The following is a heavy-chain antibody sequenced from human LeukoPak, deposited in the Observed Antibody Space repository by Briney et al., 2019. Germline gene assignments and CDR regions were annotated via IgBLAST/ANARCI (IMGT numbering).Heavy chain of an antibody. V-gene: IGHV4-59*01. CDR1: GGSISSYY. CDR3: ARGYGDYFGIDY. J-gene: IGHJ4*02. D-gene: IGHD4-17*01. CDR2: IYYSGST. Sequence: SETLSLTCTVSGGSISSYYWSWIRQPPGKGLEWIGYIYYSGSTNYNPSLKSRVTISVDTSKSQFSLKLSSVTAADTAVYYCARGYGDYFGIDYWGQGTLVTVSS.